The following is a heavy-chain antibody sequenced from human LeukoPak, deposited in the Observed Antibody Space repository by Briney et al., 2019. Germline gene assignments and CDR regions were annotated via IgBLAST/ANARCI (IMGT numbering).Heavy chain of an antibody. CDR1: GVTISSYC. CDR2: IYYSGSN. J-gene: IGHJ4*02. Sequence: PSETLSLTCTASGVTISSYCWSWVRQPPGKGLEWIGYIYYSGSNNYNASLNSRVTISVDTSKNQASLKLRSVTDADAAVYYCARGSYGSGTYYFDYWGQGTLVTVSS. CDR3: ARGSYGSGTYYFDY. D-gene: IGHD3-10*01. V-gene: IGHV4-59*01.